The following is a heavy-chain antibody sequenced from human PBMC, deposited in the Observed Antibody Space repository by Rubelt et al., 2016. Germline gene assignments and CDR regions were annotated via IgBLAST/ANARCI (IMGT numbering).Heavy chain of an antibody. J-gene: IGHJ4*02. CDR2: INEDGSEK. CDR1: GDTFSKYW. V-gene: IGHV3-7*04. CDR3: TRSHYFFDY. Sequence: EVQLVESGGALVQPGGSLRLSCVASGDTFSKYWMAWVRQAPGKGPEWVANINEDGSEKYYVDSVKGRFTISRDNAQNSLYLQMFSLRAEDTAVYYCTRSHYFFDYWGQGTLVTVSS.